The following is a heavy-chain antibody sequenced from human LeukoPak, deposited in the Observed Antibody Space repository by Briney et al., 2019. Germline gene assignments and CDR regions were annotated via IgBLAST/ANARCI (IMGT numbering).Heavy chain of an antibody. Sequence: ASETLSLTCTVSGGSISSSSYYWGWIRQPPGKGLEWIGSIYYSATTYYNPSLKSRVSISVDTSKNQFSLKLSPVSAADTAVYYCARSSGYLFDPWGQGILVTVSS. CDR2: IYYSATT. CDR3: ARSSGYLFDP. CDR1: GGSISSSSYY. J-gene: IGHJ5*02. D-gene: IGHD3-22*01. V-gene: IGHV4-39*01.